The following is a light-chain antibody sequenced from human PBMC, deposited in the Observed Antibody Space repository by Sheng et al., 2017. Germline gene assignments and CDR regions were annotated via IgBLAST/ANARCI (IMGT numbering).Light chain of an antibody. V-gene: IGKV3D-20*02. Sequence: EIVLTQSPGTLSLSPGERATLSCRASQKINSNYLSWLQQKPGQAPRLLIYGASIRATGIPDRFSGSGSGTDFTLTISSLEPEDFAVYYCQQRSDWPLTFGGGTKVEIE. J-gene: IGKJ4*01. CDR1: QKINSNY. CDR2: GAS. CDR3: QQRSDWPLT.